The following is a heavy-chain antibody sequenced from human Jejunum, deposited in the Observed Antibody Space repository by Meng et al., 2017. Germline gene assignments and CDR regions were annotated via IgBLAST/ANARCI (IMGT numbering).Heavy chain of an antibody. V-gene: IGHV2-5*01. J-gene: IGHJ4*02. CDR2: IYWNDDK. Sequence: QYTPEASGPTLVEPNPTLTLTCTVSGFSVSTSGVVVGWVRQPPGKALEWLAFIYWNDDKRYSPSLKSRLTITKDTSKNQVVLTMTNMDPVDTATYYCAHRTTVTHVDYWGQGTLVTVSS. D-gene: IGHD4-17*01. CDR3: AHRTTVTHVDY. CDR1: GFSVSTSGVV.